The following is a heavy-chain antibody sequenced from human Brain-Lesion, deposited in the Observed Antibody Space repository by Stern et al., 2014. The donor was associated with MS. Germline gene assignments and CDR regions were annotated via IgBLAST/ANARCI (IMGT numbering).Heavy chain of an antibody. Sequence: VQLVESGAEVKKPGASVKVSCTASGYTFTGFFLHWVRQAPGQGLEWVGGIYPNTGVTKSAQKFQGWVTLTRDTSINTVYMELNRLKSDDTAVFYCARGYPFFDNWGQGTLVTVSS. CDR3: ARGYPFFDN. J-gene: IGHJ4*02. V-gene: IGHV1-2*04. D-gene: IGHD2-15*01. CDR1: GYTFTGFF. CDR2: IYPNTGVT.